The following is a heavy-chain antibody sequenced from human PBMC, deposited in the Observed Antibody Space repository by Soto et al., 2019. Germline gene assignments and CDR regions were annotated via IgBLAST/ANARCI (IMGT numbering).Heavy chain of an antibody. V-gene: IGHV4-39*01. J-gene: IGHJ4*02. D-gene: IGHD1-7*01. CDR3: ASSGGPLYSWNYWSDLWRYYFDY. CDR1: GGSISSSSYY. Sequence: PSETLSLTCTVSGGSISSSSYYWGWIRQPPGKGLEWIGSIYYSGSTYYNPSLKSRVTISVDTSKNQFSLKLSSVTAADTAVYHCASSGGPLYSWNYWSDLWRYYFDYWGQGTLVTVSS. CDR2: IYYSGST.